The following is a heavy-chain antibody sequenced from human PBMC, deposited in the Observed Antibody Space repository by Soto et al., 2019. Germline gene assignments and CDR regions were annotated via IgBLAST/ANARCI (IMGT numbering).Heavy chain of an antibody. Sequence: SETLSLTCTVSGGSISSGGYYWSWIRQHPGKGLEWIGYIYYSGSTYYNPSLKSRVTISVDTSKNQFSLKLSSVTAADTAVYYCARDGSIAARPKWYFDYWGQGTPVTVSS. CDR3: ARDGSIAARPKWYFDY. D-gene: IGHD6-6*01. CDR1: GGSISSGGYY. V-gene: IGHV4-31*03. J-gene: IGHJ4*02. CDR2: IYYSGST.